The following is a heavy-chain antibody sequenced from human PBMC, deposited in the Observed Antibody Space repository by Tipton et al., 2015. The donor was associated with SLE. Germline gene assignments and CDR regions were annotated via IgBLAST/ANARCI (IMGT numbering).Heavy chain of an antibody. CDR2: INHSGST. CDR3: ARGRKRTSGYYYFHH. CDR1: GGSFSGYY. V-gene: IGHV4-34*01. Sequence: TLSLTCAVYGGSFSGYYWSWIRQPPGKGLEWIGEINHSGSTNYNPSLKSRVTISVDTSKNQFSLKLSSVTAADTAVYYCARGRKRTSGYYYFHHWGQGTLVTVSS. J-gene: IGHJ1*01. D-gene: IGHD3-22*01.